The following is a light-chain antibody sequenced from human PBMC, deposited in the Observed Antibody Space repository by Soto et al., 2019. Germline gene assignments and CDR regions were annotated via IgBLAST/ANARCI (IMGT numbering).Light chain of an antibody. CDR1: QSISSY. J-gene: IGKJ3*01. CDR2: AAS. Sequence: DIQMTQSPSSLSASVGDRVTITCRASQSISSYLNWYQQKPGKAPKLLIYAASTLQRGVPSRFSGSGFGTDFTLTISSLQPDDFATYYCQPSYSTPFTFGTGTNV. CDR3: QPSYSTPFT. V-gene: IGKV1-39*01.